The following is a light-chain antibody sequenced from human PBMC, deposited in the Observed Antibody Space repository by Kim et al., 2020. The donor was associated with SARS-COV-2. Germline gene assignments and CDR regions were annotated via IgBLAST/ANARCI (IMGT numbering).Light chain of an antibody. CDR2: AAS. CDR3: QKYNSAPRG. J-gene: IGKJ1*01. Sequence: ASVGDRVTLTGRASQGISNYLAWYQQKPGKVPKLLIYAASTLQSGVPSRFSGSGSGTDFTLTISSLQPEDVATYYCQKYNSAPRGFGQGTKVEIK. V-gene: IGKV1-27*01. CDR1: QGISNY.